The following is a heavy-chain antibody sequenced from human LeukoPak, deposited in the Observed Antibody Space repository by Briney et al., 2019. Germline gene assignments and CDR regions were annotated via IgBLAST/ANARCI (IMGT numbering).Heavy chain of an antibody. CDR3: ASWKYQLLYERY. CDR2: ISGSGGST. V-gene: IGHV3-23*01. CDR1: GFTFSSYA. Sequence: GGSLRLSCAASGFTFSSYAMSWVRQPPGKGLEWVSAISGSGGSTYYADSVKGRFTISRDNSKNTLYLQMNSLRAEDTAVYYCASWKYQLLYERYWGQGTLVTVSS. D-gene: IGHD2-2*02. J-gene: IGHJ4*02.